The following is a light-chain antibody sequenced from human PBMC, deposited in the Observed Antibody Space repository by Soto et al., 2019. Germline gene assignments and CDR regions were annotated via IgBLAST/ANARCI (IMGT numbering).Light chain of an antibody. CDR3: QQYGSSPLFT. CDR1: QSVSSSY. CDR2: GAS. Sequence: EIVLTQSPGTLSLSPGERATLSCRASQSVSSSYLAWYQQKPGQAPRLLIYGASGRTTGIPERFSGSGSGTNFPLTISRLEPEDFAVYSCQQYGSSPLFTFGPGTKVDIK. V-gene: IGKV3-20*01. J-gene: IGKJ3*01.